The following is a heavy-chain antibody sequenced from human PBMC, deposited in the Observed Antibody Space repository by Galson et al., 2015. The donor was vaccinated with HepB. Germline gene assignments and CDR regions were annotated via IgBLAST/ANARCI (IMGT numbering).Heavy chain of an antibody. CDR3: AHSASVLWFGELSRDAFDI. V-gene: IGHV2-5*02. CDR1: GFSLSTSGVG. D-gene: IGHD3-10*01. Sequence: PALVKPTQTLTLTCTFSGFSLSTSGVGVGWIRQPPGKALEWLALIYWDDDKRYSPSLKSRLTITKDTSKNQVVLTMTNMDPVDTATYYCAHSASVLWFGELSRDAFDIWGQGTMVTVSS. CDR2: IYWDDDK. J-gene: IGHJ3*02.